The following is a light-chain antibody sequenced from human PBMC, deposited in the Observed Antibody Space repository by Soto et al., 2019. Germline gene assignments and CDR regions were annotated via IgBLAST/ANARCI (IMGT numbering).Light chain of an antibody. CDR3: SSYTSSSLYV. CDR2: EVS. J-gene: IGLJ1*01. CDR1: SSDIGGYNY. V-gene: IGLV2-14*01. Sequence: QSALTQPASVSGSPGQSITISCTGTSSDIGGYNYVSWYQQHPGKAPKVMIYEVSNRPSGVSNRFSGSKSGNTASLTISGLQAEDEADYYCSSYTSSSLYVFGTGTKLTVL.